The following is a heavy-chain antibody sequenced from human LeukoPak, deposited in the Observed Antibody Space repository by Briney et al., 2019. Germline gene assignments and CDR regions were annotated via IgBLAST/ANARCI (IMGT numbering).Heavy chain of an antibody. CDR3: ASVSNWGDWYFDL. Sequence: PGGSLRLSCAASGFTFSDYTMNWVRQSPGMGQEWVSSISSSSTYIHYADSVMGRFTISRDNAKNSLYLQMNSLRAEDTAIYYCASVSNWGDWYFDLWGRGTLVTVSS. CDR1: GFTFSDYT. J-gene: IGHJ2*01. D-gene: IGHD7-27*01. CDR2: ISSSSTYI. V-gene: IGHV3-21*01.